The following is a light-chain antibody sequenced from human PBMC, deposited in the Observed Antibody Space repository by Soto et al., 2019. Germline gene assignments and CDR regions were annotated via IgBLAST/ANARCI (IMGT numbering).Light chain of an antibody. CDR2: EVS. Sequence: QSALTQPASVSGSPGQSITISCTGTNSDIGFYNYVSWYQQFSGKAPNLIIYEVSNRPSWVSNRFSGSKIGNTASLTISGLQAEDEADYYCGSYTRTTARVFGGGTKLTVL. CDR1: NSDIGFYNY. J-gene: IGLJ3*02. CDR3: GSYTRTTARV. V-gene: IGLV2-14*03.